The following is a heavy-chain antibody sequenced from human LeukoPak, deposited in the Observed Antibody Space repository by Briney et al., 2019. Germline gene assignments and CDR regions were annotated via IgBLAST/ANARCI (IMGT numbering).Heavy chain of an antibody. D-gene: IGHD3-22*01. CDR1: GGTFSSYA. Sequence: SVKVSCKASGGTFSSYAISWVRQAPGQGLEWMGRIIPILGIANYAQKFQGRVTITADKSTSTAYMELSSLRSDDTAVYYCARELLGVYDSSGYTFDYWGQGTLVTVSS. V-gene: IGHV1-69*04. CDR3: ARELLGVYDSSGYTFDY. CDR2: IIPILGIA. J-gene: IGHJ4*02.